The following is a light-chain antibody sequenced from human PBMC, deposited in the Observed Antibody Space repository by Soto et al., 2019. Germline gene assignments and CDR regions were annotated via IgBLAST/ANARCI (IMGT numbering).Light chain of an antibody. J-gene: IGKJ1*01. Sequence: EIVLTQSPGTLSLSPGERATLSCRASQSVSSSYLAWYQQKPGQAPRLLIYGASSRATGIPDRFSGRGSGTACTLTISRLEPEDFAVYYCQQYGSSPPWTFGQGTKVEIK. CDR1: QSVSSSY. V-gene: IGKV3-20*01. CDR3: QQYGSSPPWT. CDR2: GAS.